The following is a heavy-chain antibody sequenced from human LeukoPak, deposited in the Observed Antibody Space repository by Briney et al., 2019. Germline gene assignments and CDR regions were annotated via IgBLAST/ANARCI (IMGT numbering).Heavy chain of an antibody. D-gene: IGHD3-3*01. CDR2: IKEDGSER. V-gene: IGHV3-7*03. Sequence: GGSLRLSCEGSAFIFSGHWMNWVRQTPGKGLEWVASIKEDGSERQYVDSVKGRFSISRDNTKGSLFLQLNSLRAEDTAVYYCARWIFWSGYLFDYWGQGTLVTVSS. CDR1: AFIFSGHW. CDR3: ARWIFWSGYLFDY. J-gene: IGHJ4*02.